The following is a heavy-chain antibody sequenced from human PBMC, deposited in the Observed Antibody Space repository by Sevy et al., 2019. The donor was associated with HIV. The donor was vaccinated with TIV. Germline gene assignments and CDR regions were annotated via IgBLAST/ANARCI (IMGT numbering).Heavy chain of an antibody. CDR1: GFTFSSYG. J-gene: IGHJ4*02. CDR3: AKDLGAIHEYYFDY. Sequence: GGSLRLSCAASGFTFSSYGMHWVRQAPGKGLEWVAVISYDGSNKYYADSVKGRFTISRDNSKNTQYLQMNSLRAEDTAVYYCAKDLGAIHEYYFDYWGQGTLVTVSS. D-gene: IGHD2-21*01. V-gene: IGHV3-30*18. CDR2: ISYDGSNK.